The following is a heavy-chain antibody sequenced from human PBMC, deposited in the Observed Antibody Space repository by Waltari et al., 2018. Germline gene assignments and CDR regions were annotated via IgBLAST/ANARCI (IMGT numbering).Heavy chain of an antibody. CDR2: ISYDGSNK. V-gene: IGHV3-30*18. CDR3: AKDSGYSSSSGFDY. D-gene: IGHD6-6*01. J-gene: IGHJ4*02. Sequence: QVQLVESGGGVVQPGRSLRLSCAASGFTFSSNGMPWVRQAPGKGLEWVAVISYDGSNKYYADSVKGRFTISRDNSKNTLYLQMNSLRAEDTAVYYCAKDSGYSSSSGFDYWGQGTLVTVSS. CDR1: GFTFSSNG.